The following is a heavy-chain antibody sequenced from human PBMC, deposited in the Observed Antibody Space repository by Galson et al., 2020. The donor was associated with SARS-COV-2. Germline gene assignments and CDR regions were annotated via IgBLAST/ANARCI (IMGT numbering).Heavy chain of an antibody. CDR1: GFHFSTYS. D-gene: IGHD5-18*01. Sequence: NSGGSLRLSCAASGFHFSTYSMNWVRLAPGKGLEWVSSISTSSSYTYYVDSVKGRFSISRDNPRNSLYLQMNSLRAEDTAVYYCARDEGILGYNYGRLYYGMDVWGQGTTVTVSS. V-gene: IGHV3-21*01. J-gene: IGHJ6*02. CDR2: ISTSSSYT. CDR3: ARDEGILGYNYGRLYYGMDV.